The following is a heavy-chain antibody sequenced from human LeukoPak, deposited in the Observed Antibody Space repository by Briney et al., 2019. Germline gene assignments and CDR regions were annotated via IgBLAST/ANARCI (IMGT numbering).Heavy chain of an antibody. V-gene: IGHV4-38-2*02. CDR3: ASVNYDILTGYYLGGGSIDY. D-gene: IGHD3-9*01. CDR2: IYHSGST. CDR1: GYSISSGYY. Sequence: PSETLSLTCTVSGYSISSGYYWGWIRQPPGKGLEWIGSIYHSGSTYYNPSLKSRVTISVDTSKNQFSLKLSSVTAADTAVYYCASVNYDILTGYYLGGGSIDYWGQGTLVTVSS. J-gene: IGHJ4*02.